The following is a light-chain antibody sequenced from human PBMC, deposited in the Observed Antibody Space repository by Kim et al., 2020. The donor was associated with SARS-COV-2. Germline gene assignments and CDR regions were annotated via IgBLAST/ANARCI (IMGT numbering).Light chain of an antibody. CDR3: CSYAGSSTYV. Sequence: RSITISCSGTSSDVGSYNLVSWYQQPPGKAPKLMIYEGSKRPSGVSNRFSGSKSGNTASLTISGLQAEDEADYYCCSYAGSSTYVFGTGTKVTVL. V-gene: IGLV2-23*01. J-gene: IGLJ1*01. CDR1: SSDVGSYNL. CDR2: EGS.